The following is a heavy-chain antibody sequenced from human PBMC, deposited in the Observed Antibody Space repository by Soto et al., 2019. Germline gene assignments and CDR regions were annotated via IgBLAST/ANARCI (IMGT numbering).Heavy chain of an antibody. D-gene: IGHD2-8*01. Sequence: EVQLVESGGGLVQPGGSLRLSCAASGFTFSSYWMHWVRQAPGKGLVWVSRMNSDGSSTSYAESVKGPFTISRDNAKNTLYLQMTVLRAEDTAVYYWARGGAYCTNVVCYTPREYYDCEGMDVWGQGTPVTVSS. CDR3: ARGGAYCTNVVCYTPREYYDCEGMDV. V-gene: IGHV3-74*01. CDR2: MNSDGSST. CDR1: GFTFSSYW. J-gene: IGHJ6*02.